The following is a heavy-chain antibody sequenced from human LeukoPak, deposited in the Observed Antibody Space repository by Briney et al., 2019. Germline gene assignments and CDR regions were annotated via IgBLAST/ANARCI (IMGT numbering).Heavy chain of an antibody. CDR3: AKYTGRRAFDM. J-gene: IGHJ3*02. CDR1: GFTFTSYS. D-gene: IGHD7-27*01. CDR2: ISGGGGST. V-gene: IGHV3-23*01. Sequence: GGSLRLSCAASGFTFTSYSMNWVRQAPGKGLEWVSTISGGGGSTYYADSVKGRFTISRDNSKNTLYLQVNSLRAEDTAVYYCAKYTGRRAFDMWGQGTMVTVSS.